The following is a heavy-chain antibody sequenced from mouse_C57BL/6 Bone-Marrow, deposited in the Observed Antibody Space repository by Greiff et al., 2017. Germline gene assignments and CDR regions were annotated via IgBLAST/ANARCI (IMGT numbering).Heavy chain of an antibody. J-gene: IGHJ3*01. V-gene: IGHV3-6*01. D-gene: IGHD1-1*01. CDR2: ISYDGSN. CDR3: ARSYYGSSYSFAY. CDR1: GYSITSGYY. Sequence: ESGPGLVKPSQSLSLTCSVTGYSITSGYYWTWIRQFPGNKLEWMGYISYDGSNNYNPSLKNRISITRDTSKNQFFLKLNSVTTEDTATYYCARSYYGSSYSFAYWGQGTLVTVSA.